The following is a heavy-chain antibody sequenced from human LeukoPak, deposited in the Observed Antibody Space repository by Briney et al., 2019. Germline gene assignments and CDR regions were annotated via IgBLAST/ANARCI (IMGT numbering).Heavy chain of an antibody. CDR3: AKLWFGELGAVYFDY. J-gene: IGHJ4*02. Sequence: QPGGSLRLSCAASGFRFSNYAMSWVRQAPGKGLEWASGIGGSGSSTYYADSVKGRFTISRDYSKNTLYLQMNSLRAEDTAVYYCAKLWFGELGAVYFDYWGQGTLVTVSS. CDR1: GFRFSNYA. D-gene: IGHD3-10*01. V-gene: IGHV3-23*01. CDR2: IGGSGSST.